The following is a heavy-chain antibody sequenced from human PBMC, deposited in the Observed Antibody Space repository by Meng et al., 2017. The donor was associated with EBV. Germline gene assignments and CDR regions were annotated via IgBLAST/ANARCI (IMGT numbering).Heavy chain of an antibody. V-gene: IGHV1-2*06. CDR1: GYNFTGYY. CDR3: AKGADLAAAGTFWFDP. D-gene: IGHD6-13*01. Sequence: GQVGAEVKKTGASVKVSCKASGYNFTGYYMHWGRQAPGQGLEWMGRINPNSGGTNYAQKFQGRVTMTRDTSISTAYMELSRLRSDDTAVYYCAKGADLAAAGTFWFDPWGQGTLVTVSS. CDR2: INPNSGGT. J-gene: IGHJ5*02.